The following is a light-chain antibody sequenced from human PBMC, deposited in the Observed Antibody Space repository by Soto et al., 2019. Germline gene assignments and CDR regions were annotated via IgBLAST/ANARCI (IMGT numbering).Light chain of an antibody. CDR3: FSYTSSNTRV. Sequence: QSALTQPPSVSGSPGQSVTISCTGTSTDFVSYNRVSWYQQPPGTAPKLMIYEVSNRPSGVSNRFSGSKSGNTASLTISGLQVEDEADYYCFSYTSSNTRVFGGGTKLTVL. V-gene: IGLV2-18*02. CDR2: EVS. J-gene: IGLJ2*01. CDR1: STDFVSYNR.